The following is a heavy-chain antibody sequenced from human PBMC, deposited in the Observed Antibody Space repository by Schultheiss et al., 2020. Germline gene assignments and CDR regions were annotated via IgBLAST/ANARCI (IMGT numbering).Heavy chain of an antibody. Sequence: ASVKVSCKASGYTFTSYDINWVRQATGQGLEWMGWMNPNSGNTGYAQKFQGRVTMTRNTSISTAFMELSSLRSEDTAVYYCARGGYGDYVNYGMDVWGQGTTVTVSS. D-gene: IGHD4-17*01. CDR3: ARGGYGDYVNYGMDV. J-gene: IGHJ6*02. CDR1: GYTFTSYD. CDR2: MNPNSGNT. V-gene: IGHV1-8*01.